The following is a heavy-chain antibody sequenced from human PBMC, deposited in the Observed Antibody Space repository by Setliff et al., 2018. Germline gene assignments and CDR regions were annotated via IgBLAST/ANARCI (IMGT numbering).Heavy chain of an antibody. CDR2: IYYGGST. V-gene: IGHV4-30-4*08. Sequence: SETLSLTCTVSGGSISSGDYYWSWIRQPPGKGLEWIGYIYYGGSTYYNPSLKSRVTISVDTSKNQFSLKLSSVTAADTAVYYCAREAPGYAFDIWGQGTMVTVSS. D-gene: IGHD1-1*01. CDR3: AREAPGYAFDI. J-gene: IGHJ3*02. CDR1: GGSISSGDYY.